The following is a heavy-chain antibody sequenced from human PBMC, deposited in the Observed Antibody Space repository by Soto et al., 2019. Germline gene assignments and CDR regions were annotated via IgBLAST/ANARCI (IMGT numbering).Heavy chain of an antibody. CDR2: IYYSGSP. D-gene: IGHD6-19*01. CDR3: ARVAVVYGDS. CDR1: GGSISSDDYY. J-gene: IGHJ4*02. Sequence: QVQLQESGPGQVKLSQTLCLTCTVSGGSISSDDYYWSCIRQPPGKGLEWIGYIYYSGSPYYNPAHKSRVTISVDTSTNQFSLKLRSVTAADTAVYYCARVAVVYGDSWGQGTLVTVSS. V-gene: IGHV4-30-4*01.